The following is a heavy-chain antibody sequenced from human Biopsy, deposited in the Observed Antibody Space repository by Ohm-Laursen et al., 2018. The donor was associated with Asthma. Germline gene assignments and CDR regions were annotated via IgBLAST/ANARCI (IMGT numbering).Heavy chain of an antibody. CDR2: IMTVFGTT. CDR3: ARCQVGYSSGWSLLLKKIYYSGMDV. J-gene: IGHJ6*02. CDR1: GSTFSNFA. V-gene: IGHV1-69*13. Sequence: SVMVSCKDPGSTFSNFAVRWGRQAPGQELEWLGGIMTVFGTTNYAQKFQGRVTITADESTSTAYMEVTSLRSEDTAIYYCARCQVGYSSGWSLLLKKIYYSGMDVWGQGTAVTVSS. D-gene: IGHD6-19*01.